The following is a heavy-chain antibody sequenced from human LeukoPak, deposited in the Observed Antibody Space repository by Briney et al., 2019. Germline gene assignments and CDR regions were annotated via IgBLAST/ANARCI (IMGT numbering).Heavy chain of an antibody. CDR2: FDPEDGET. CDR1: GYTLTELS. CDR3: ATGYSRGSGVWFDP. J-gene: IGHJ5*02. Sequence: ASVKVSCKVSGYTLTELSMHWVRQAPGKGLEWMGGFDPEDGETIYAQKFQGRVTMTEDTSTDTAYMELSSLRSEDTAVYYCATGYSRGSGVWFDPWGQGTLVTVSS. D-gene: IGHD4-11*01. V-gene: IGHV1-24*01.